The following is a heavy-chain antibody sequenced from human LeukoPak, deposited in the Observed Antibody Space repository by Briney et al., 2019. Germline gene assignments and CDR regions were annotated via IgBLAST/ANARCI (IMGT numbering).Heavy chain of an antibody. D-gene: IGHD6-13*01. CDR3: ARDRESSSCLDY. CDR1: GFTFSSFS. J-gene: IGHJ4*02. Sequence: GGSLRLSCAASGFTFSSFSMNWVRQAPGKGLEWVSYIRSSGSGTDYAGSVKGRFTISRDNAKNSLYLQMNSLRAEDTAVYYCARDRESSSCLDYWGQGTLVTVSS. V-gene: IGHV3-48*04. CDR2: IRSSGSGT.